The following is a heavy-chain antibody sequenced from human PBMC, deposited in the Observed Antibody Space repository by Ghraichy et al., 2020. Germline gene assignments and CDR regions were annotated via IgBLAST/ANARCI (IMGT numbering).Heavy chain of an antibody. J-gene: IGHJ6*02. CDR1: GGSISSYY. V-gene: IGHV4-4*09. CDR2: IYTSGST. Sequence: SETLSLTCTVSGGSISSYYWSWIRQPPGKGLEWIGYIYTSGSTNYNPSLKSRVTISVDTSKNQFSLKLSSVTAADTAVYYCARQLAVAGKRDYYYYYGMDVWGQGTTVTVSS. CDR3: ARQLAVAGKRDYYYYYGMDV. D-gene: IGHD6-19*01.